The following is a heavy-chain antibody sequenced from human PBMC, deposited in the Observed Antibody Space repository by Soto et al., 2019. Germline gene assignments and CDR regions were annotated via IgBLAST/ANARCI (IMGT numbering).Heavy chain of an antibody. CDR2: INPSGGST. D-gene: IGHD3-22*01. J-gene: IGHJ4*02. CDR3: ARDYDRSGYPRYYFDY. Sequence: GDSVKIYCKASGYALTSYYMHWVRQAPGQGLEWMGIINPSGGSTSYAQKFQGRVTMTRDTSTSTVYMELSSLRSEDTAVYYCARDYDRSGYPRYYFDYWGQGTLVTVSS. CDR1: GYALTSYY. V-gene: IGHV1-46*01.